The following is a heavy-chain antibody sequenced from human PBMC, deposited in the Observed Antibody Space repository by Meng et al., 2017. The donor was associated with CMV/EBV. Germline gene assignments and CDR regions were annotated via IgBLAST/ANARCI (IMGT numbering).Heavy chain of an antibody. D-gene: IGHD1-26*01. CDR1: GFIFSSFA. CDR2: ISGSGGNT. Sequence: ASGFIFSSFAMRWVSQAPGKGLEWISAISGSGGNTYYADSVKGRFTISRDNSKNTLDLQLNSLRADDTAVYYCAKTRYSGSYGVDYWGQGTLVTSPQ. V-gene: IGHV3-23*01. CDR3: AKTRYSGSYGVDY. J-gene: IGHJ4*02.